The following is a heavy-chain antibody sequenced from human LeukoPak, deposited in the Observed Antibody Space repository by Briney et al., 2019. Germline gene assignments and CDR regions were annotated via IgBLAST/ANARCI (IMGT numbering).Heavy chain of an antibody. Sequence: GGSLRLSCAASGFTFSIYDMCWVRQAPGKGLEWVAEISYDGGNTYYADSVKGRFTISRDNSKNTLYLQMNSLRAEDTAVYYCAKEGTGIHFDYWGQGTLVTVSS. V-gene: IGHV3-30*18. J-gene: IGHJ4*02. CDR1: GFTFSIYD. CDR3: AKEGTGIHFDY. CDR2: ISYDGGNT. D-gene: IGHD1-1*01.